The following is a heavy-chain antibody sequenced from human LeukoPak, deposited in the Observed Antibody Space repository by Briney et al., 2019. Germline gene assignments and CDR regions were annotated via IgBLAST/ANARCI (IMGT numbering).Heavy chain of an antibody. CDR3: ARQTTFDY. CDR1: GGSLSGYY. D-gene: IGHD4-17*01. CDR2: INHSGST. V-gene: IGHV4-34*01. J-gene: IGHJ4*02. Sequence: PSETLSLTCAVYGGSLSGYYWSWIRQPPGKGLEWIGEINHSGSTNYNPSLKSRVTISVDTSKNQFSLKLSSVTAADTAVYYCARQTTFDYWGQGTLVTVSS.